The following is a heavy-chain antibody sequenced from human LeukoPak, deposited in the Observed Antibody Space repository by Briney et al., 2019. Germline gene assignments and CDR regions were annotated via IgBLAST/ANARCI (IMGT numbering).Heavy chain of an antibody. CDR1: GGSLSGYY. CDR3: ARGRDGYNYVYYYYMDV. CDR2: INHSGST. J-gene: IGHJ6*03. V-gene: IGHV4-34*01. D-gene: IGHD5-24*01. Sequence: SETLSLTCAVYGGSLSGYYWSWIRQPPGKGLEWIGEINHSGSTNYNPSLKSRVTVSVDTSKNQFSLKLSSVTAADTAVYYCARGRDGYNYVYYYYMDVWGKGTTVTVSS.